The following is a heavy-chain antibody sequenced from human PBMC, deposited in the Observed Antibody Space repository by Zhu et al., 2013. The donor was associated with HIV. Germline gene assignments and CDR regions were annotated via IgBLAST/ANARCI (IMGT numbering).Heavy chain of an antibody. D-gene: IGHD3-22*01. J-gene: IGHJ4*02. CDR2: IRSKAYGGTT. Sequence: VQLVESGGGLVQPGGSLRLSCAASGFTFSDHCMDWVRQAPGKGLEWVGFIRSKAYGGTTEYAASVKGRFTISRDDSKSIAYLQMNSLKTEDTAVYYCTRARGSYYDSSGLGDYWGQGTLVTVSS. CDR3: TRARGSYYDSSGLGDY. CDR1: GFTFSDHC. V-gene: IGHV3-49*04.